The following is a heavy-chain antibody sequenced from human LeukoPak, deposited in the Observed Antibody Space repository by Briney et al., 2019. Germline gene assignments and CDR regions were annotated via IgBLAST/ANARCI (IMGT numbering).Heavy chain of an antibody. J-gene: IGHJ4*02. V-gene: IGHV4-59*01. Sequence: PSETLSLTCTVSGGSIRSYYRSWIRQSPGKGLEWIGYILYSGTTTNYNPSLKSRVTISVDTSKNQFSLKLSSVTAADTAVYYCARVGDWNDLVYWGQGTLVTVSS. D-gene: IGHD1-1*01. CDR3: ARVGDWNDLVY. CDR2: ILYSGTTT. CDR1: GGSIRSYY.